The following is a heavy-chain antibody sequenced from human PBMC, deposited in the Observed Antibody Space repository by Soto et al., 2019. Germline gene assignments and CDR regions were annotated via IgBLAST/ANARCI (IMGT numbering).Heavy chain of an antibody. CDR1: GGSFSGYY. CDR3: ARRGYGDLSVDY. CDR2: INHSGST. Sequence: SETLSLTCAVYGGSFSGYYWSWIRQPPGKGLEWIGEINHSGSTNYNPSLKSRVTISVDTSKNQFSLKLSSVTAADTAVYYCARRGYGDLSVDYWGQGSLVTVS. J-gene: IGHJ4*02. V-gene: IGHV4-34*01. D-gene: IGHD4-17*01.